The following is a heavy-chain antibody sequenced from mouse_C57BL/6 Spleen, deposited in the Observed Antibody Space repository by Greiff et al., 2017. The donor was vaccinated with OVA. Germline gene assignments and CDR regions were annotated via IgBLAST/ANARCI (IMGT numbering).Heavy chain of an antibody. V-gene: IGHV1-22*01. Sequence: VQLQQSGPELVKPGASVKMSCKASGYTFTDYNMHWVKQSHGKSLEWIGYINPNNGGTSYNQKFKGKATLTVNKSSSTAYMELRSLTSEDSAVYYCARGFTTVVEYYFDYWGQGTTLTVSS. D-gene: IGHD1-1*01. CDR3: ARGFTTVVEYYFDY. CDR1: GYTFTDYN. J-gene: IGHJ2*01. CDR2: INPNNGGT.